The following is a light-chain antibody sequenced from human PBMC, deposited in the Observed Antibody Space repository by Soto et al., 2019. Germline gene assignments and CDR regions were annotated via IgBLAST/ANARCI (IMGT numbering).Light chain of an antibody. Sequence: EVVLTQSPGTLSLTPGGRATLSFRTSQSGSSGHLFWFQQKPGLAPGLLIYGVSSMATGLPARFSGSGSGTELALTIRRPEPEDFAAYYCQRYCSSTQTFGQRTTVDLK. CDR3: QRYCSSTQT. CDR2: GVS. V-gene: IGKV3-20*01. CDR1: QSGSSGH. J-gene: IGKJ1*01.